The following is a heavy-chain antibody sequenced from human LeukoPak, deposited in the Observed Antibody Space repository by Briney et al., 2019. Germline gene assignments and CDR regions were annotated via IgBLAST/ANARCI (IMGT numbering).Heavy chain of an antibody. V-gene: IGHV4-39*01. CDR3: ARQAGYYDSSGYFDY. CDR1: GGSISSSSYY. Sequence: KASETLSLTCTVSGGSISSSSYYWGWIRQPPGKGLEWIGSIYYSGSTYYNPSLKGRVTISVDTSKNQFSLKLSSVTAADTAVYYCARQAGYYDSSGYFDYWGQGTLVTVSS. CDR2: IYYSGST. J-gene: IGHJ4*02. D-gene: IGHD3-22*01.